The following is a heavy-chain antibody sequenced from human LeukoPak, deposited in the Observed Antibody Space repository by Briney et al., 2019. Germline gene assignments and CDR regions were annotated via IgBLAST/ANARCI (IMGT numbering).Heavy chain of an antibody. CDR1: GYTFTGYY. CDR2: INPNSGGT. J-gene: IGHJ5*02. D-gene: IGHD5-18*01. Sequence: GASVKVSCKASGYTFTGYYMHWVRQAPGQGLEWMGWINPNSGGTNYAQKFQGRVTMTRDTSISTAYMELSRLRSDDTAVYYCARSGESVDTAMVSWFDPWGQGTLVTVSS. V-gene: IGHV1-2*02. CDR3: ARSGESVDTAMVSWFDP.